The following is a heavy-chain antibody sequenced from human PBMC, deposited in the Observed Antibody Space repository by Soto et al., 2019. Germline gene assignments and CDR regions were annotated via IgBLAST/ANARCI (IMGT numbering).Heavy chain of an antibody. Sequence: QMQLVQSGAEVKKPGASVKVSCKASGYTFSDYDINWVRQAAGQGLEWMGWMNPYSGNTGYAQKFQGRVTLTIDTSITTAYLELSSLTFKDTAIYYCARGRFRRTWFDPWGQGTLVTVSS. CDR3: ARGRFRRTWFDP. J-gene: IGHJ5*02. CDR2: MNPYSGNT. CDR1: GYTFSDYD. D-gene: IGHD3-16*01. V-gene: IGHV1-8*01.